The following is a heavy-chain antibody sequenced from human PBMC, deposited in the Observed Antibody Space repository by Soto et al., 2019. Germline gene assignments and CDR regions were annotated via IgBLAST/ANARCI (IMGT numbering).Heavy chain of an antibody. Sequence: PGGSLRLSCAASGFTFDDYAMHWVRQAPGKGLEWVSGISWNSGSIGYADSVKGRFTISRDNAKNSLYLQMNSLRAEDTALYYCAKDWRHYDFWSGYYEAFDIRGQGTMVTLSS. J-gene: IGHJ3*02. V-gene: IGHV3-9*01. CDR3: AKDWRHYDFWSGYYEAFDI. D-gene: IGHD3-3*01. CDR2: ISWNSGSI. CDR1: GFTFDDYA.